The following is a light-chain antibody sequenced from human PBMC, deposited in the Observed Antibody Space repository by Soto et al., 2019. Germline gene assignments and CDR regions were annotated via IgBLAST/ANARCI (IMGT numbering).Light chain of an antibody. CDR2: GDN. CDR1: SSNIGAEYD. V-gene: IGLV1-40*01. Sequence: QSVLTQPPSVSGAPGQRVAISCTGSSSNIGAEYDVHWYQQLPGTAPKRLIYGDNNRPSGVPDRFSGAKSGTSASLAITGLQPEDEADYYCQSYDISLTTFVFGTGTKLTVL. J-gene: IGLJ1*01. CDR3: QSYDISLTTFV.